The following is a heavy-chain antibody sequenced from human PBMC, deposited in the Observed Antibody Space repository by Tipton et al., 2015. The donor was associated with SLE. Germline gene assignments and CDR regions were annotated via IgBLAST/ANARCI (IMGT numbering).Heavy chain of an antibody. V-gene: IGHV4-59*01. CDR2: IDYSGST. CDR1: GGSISSYH. J-gene: IGHJ4*02. D-gene: IGHD1-26*01. CDR3: AREWDLGPSDY. Sequence: TLSLTCTVSGGSISSYHWNWIRQPPGKGLEWIGYIDYSGSTNYNPSLKSRVTISIDTSKNQFSLRLRSVTAADTAVYYCAREWDLGPSDYWGQGTLVTVSS.